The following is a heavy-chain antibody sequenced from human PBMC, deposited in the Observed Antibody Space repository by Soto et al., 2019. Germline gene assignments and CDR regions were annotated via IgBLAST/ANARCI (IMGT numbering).Heavy chain of an antibody. CDR1: GGSISSGDYY. D-gene: IGHD2-15*01. Sequence: QMQLQESGPGLVKPSQTLSLTCTVSGGSISSGDYYWSWIRQPPGKGLEWIGYIYYSGSTNYNPSLKSRVTIAVDTSKNQFSLKLRSVTAADTAVYYCARVRGRLLRFDPWGQGTLVTVSS. J-gene: IGHJ5*02. CDR3: ARVRGRLLRFDP. CDR2: IYYSGST. V-gene: IGHV4-30-4*01.